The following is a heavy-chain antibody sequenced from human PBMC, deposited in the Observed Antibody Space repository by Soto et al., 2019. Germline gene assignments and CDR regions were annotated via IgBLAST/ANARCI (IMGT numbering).Heavy chain of an antibody. D-gene: IGHD6-19*01. Sequence: QVQLVESGGGVVQPGRSLRLSCAASGFTFSSYGMHWVRQAPGKGLEWVAVISYDGSNKYYADSVKGRFTISRDNSKNTLYLQMNSLRAEDTAVYYCAKEVSIAVALGAFNLARGGYFQHWGQGTLVTVSS. CDR2: ISYDGSNK. J-gene: IGHJ1*01. CDR3: AKEVSIAVALGAFNLARGGYFQH. V-gene: IGHV3-30*18. CDR1: GFTFSSYG.